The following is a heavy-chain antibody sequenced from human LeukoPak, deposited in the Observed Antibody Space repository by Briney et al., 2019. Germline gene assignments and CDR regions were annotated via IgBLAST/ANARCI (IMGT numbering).Heavy chain of an antibody. D-gene: IGHD5/OR15-5a*01. Sequence: GGSLRLSCAASGFTFSSCAMHWVRQAPGKGLEWVAVISYDGGNKYYADSVKGRFTISRDNSKNTLYVQMNSLRAEDTAVYYCAREPFYEANWFDPWGQGTLVTVSS. CDR1: GFTFSSCA. J-gene: IGHJ5*02. CDR3: AREPFYEANWFDP. V-gene: IGHV3-30-3*01. CDR2: ISYDGGNK.